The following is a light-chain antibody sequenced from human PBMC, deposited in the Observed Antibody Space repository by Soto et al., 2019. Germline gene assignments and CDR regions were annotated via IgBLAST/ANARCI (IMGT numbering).Light chain of an antibody. CDR3: QQYGSSPPYT. V-gene: IGKV3-20*01. CDR2: GAS. J-gene: IGKJ2*01. CDR1: HSVSSSY. Sequence: EIVLTQSPGTLSLSPGERATLSCRASHSVSSSYLAWYQQKPGQAPRLLIYGASSRATGIPDRFSGSGSGTDFTLTISRLEPEDSAVYYCQQYGSSPPYTFGPGTKLEIK.